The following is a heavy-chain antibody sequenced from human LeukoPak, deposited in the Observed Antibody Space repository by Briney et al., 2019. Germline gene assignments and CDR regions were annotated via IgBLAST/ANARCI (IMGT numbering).Heavy chain of an antibody. CDR3: ARSQGYYDSSGYYYPYYFDY. Sequence: SGGSLRLSCAASGFTFITYAMTWVRQAPGKGLEWVSSISNSGGSTYYADSVKGRFTISRDNSKNTLYLQMNSLRAEDTAVYYCARSQGYYDSSGYYYPYYFDYWGQGTLVTVSS. J-gene: IGHJ4*02. V-gene: IGHV3-23*01. CDR1: GFTFITYA. CDR2: ISNSGGST. D-gene: IGHD3-22*01.